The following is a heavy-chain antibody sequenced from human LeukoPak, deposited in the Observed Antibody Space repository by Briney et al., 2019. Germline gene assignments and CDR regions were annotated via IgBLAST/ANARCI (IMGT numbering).Heavy chain of an antibody. Sequence: PGRSLRLSCAASGFTFDDYAMHWVRQAPGKGLEWVSGISWNSGSIGYADSVKGRFTISRDNAKNSLYLQMNSLRAEDTALYYCAKDTVAVAGTGWFDPWGQGTLVTVSS. CDR3: AKDTVAVAGTGWFDP. CDR1: GFTFDDYA. CDR2: ISWNSGSI. D-gene: IGHD6-19*01. V-gene: IGHV3-9*01. J-gene: IGHJ5*02.